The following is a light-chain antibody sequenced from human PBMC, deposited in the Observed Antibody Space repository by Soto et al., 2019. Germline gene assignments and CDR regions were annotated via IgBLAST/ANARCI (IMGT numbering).Light chain of an antibody. CDR2: AVS. CDR3: PQTYSAPPL. J-gene: IGKJ1*01. CDR1: QSIGIN. Sequence: DIQMTQSPSSLSASVGDRVTITCRASQSIGINLNWYQQRPAKATTLLIYAVSSLQSGVSSRFSGSGSGTDFTLSINSLPREDFATYYCPQTYSAPPLFGQGTKADIK. V-gene: IGKV1-39*01.